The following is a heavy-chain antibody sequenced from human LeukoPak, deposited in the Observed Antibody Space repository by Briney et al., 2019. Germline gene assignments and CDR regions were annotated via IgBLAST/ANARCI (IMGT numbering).Heavy chain of an antibody. CDR2: ISYDGSNK. V-gene: IGHV3-30-3*01. J-gene: IGHJ4*02. Sequence: PGGSLRLSCAASGFTFSSYAMHWVRQAPGKGLEWVAVISYDGSNKYYADSVKGRFTISRDNSKNTLYLQMNSLRAEDTAVYYCASGRGYYDSSGYQLDYWGQGTLVTVSS. D-gene: IGHD3-22*01. CDR1: GFTFSSYA. CDR3: ASGRGYYDSSGYQLDY.